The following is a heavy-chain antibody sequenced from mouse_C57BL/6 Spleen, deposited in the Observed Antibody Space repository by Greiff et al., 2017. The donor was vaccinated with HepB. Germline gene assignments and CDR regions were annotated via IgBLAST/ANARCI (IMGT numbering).Heavy chain of an antibody. J-gene: IGHJ4*01. V-gene: IGHV1-81*01. Sequence: QVQLQQSGAELARPGASVKLSCKASGYTFTSYGISWVKQRTGQGLEWIGEIYPRSGNTYYNEKFKGKATLTADKSSSTAYMELRSLTSEDSAVYFCARSIYYDYDVESSGAMDYWGQGTSVTVSS. CDR1: GYTFTSYG. D-gene: IGHD2-4*01. CDR2: IYPRSGNT. CDR3: ARSIYYDYDVESSGAMDY.